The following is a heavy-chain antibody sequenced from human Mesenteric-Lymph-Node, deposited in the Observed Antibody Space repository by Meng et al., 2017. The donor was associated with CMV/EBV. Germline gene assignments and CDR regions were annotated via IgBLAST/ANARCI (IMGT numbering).Heavy chain of an antibody. Sequence: ASVKVSCKASGYTFTGYYMHWVRQAPGQGLEWMGWINPNSGGTNYAQKFQGRVTMTRDTSISTAYMELSSLRSEDTAVYYCARVPLDLVATILSSDYYYYGMDVWGQGTTVTVSS. CDR2: INPNSGGT. CDR1: GYTFTGYY. CDR3: ARVPLDLVATILSSDYYYYGMDV. V-gene: IGHV1-2*02. D-gene: IGHD5-12*01. J-gene: IGHJ6*02.